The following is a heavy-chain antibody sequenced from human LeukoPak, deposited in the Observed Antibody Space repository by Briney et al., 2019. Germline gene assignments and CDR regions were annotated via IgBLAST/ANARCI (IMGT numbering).Heavy chain of an antibody. D-gene: IGHD6-19*01. CDR3: ASGTVAGTDFDY. Sequence: SETLSLTCTVSGGSISSYYWSWIWQPPPKGLDLIGYIYYSGSTNYNPSLKSRVSIFVDTSMTQFSLKLSSVTAADTAVYYCASGTVAGTDFDYWGRGTLVTVSS. V-gene: IGHV4-59*01. J-gene: IGHJ4*02. CDR2: IYYSGST. CDR1: GGSISSYY.